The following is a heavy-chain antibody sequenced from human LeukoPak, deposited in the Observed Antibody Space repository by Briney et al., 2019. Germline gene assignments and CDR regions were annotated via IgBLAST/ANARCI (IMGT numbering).Heavy chain of an antibody. CDR3: AKALLVSVVVVAANDY. J-gene: IGHJ4*02. CDR1: GFTFSSYA. CDR2: ISGSGGST. Sequence: GGSLRLSXAASGFTFSSYAMSWVRQAPGKGLEWISAISGSGGSTYYADSVKGRFTISRDNSKNTLYLQMNSLRAEDTAVYYCAKALLVSVVVVAANDYWGQGTLVTVSS. D-gene: IGHD2-15*01. V-gene: IGHV3-23*01.